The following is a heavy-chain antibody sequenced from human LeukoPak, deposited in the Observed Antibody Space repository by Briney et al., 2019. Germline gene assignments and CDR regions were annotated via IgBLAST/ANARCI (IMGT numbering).Heavy chain of an antibody. Sequence: GGSLRLSCAASGFTFSSYAMSWVRQAPGKGLEWVSAISGSGGSTYYADSVKGRFTISRDNSKNTLYLQMNSLRAEDTAVYYCAKEMGDNSSWWGLDWFDPWGQGTLVTVSS. V-gene: IGHV3-23*01. CDR2: ISGSGGST. CDR3: AKEMGDNSSWWGLDWFDP. J-gene: IGHJ5*02. CDR1: GFTFSSYA. D-gene: IGHD6-13*01.